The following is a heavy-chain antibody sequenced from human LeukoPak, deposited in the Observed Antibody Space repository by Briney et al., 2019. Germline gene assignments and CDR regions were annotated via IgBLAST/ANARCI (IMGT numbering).Heavy chain of an antibody. V-gene: IGHV4-34*01. Sequence: PSETLSLTCAVYGGSFSGYYWSWIRQPPGKGLEWIGEINHSGSTNYNPSLKSRVTISVDTSKNQFSLKLSSVTAADTAVYYCARRSMVRGVIRLRRGWFDPWGQGTLVTVSS. CDR3: ARRSMVRGVIRLRRGWFDP. CDR1: GGSFSGYY. J-gene: IGHJ5*02. D-gene: IGHD3-10*01. CDR2: INHSGST.